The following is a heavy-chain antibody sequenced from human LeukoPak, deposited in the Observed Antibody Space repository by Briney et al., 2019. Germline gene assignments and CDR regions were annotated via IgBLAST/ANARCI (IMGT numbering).Heavy chain of an antibody. J-gene: IGHJ6*03. Sequence: PXGSLRLSCAASGFTFSSCGMSWVRQAPGKGLEWVSALSDSGGSTFYADSVKGRFTISRDNSKNTLYLQMNKLRAEDTAVYYCAKGGAVSSKSITMIRGTRRYYYYMDVWGKGTTVTISS. CDR1: GFTFSSCG. V-gene: IGHV3-23*01. CDR3: AKGGAVSSKSITMIRGTRRYYYYMDV. D-gene: IGHD3-10*01. CDR2: LSDSGGST.